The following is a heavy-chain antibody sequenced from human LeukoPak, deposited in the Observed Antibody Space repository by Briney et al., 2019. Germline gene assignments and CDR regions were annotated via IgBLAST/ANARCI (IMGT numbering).Heavy chain of an antibody. CDR1: GFTFSDYS. D-gene: IGHD3-22*01. CDR2: VTGSGANT. CDR3: VRRFKDESSGARWFHP. J-gene: IGHJ5*02. Sequence: HPGGSLRLSCAASGFTFSDYSMTWVRQSPGKGLEWVSTVTGSGANTYYGDSVKGRFTISRDNSRNTVYLQMNSLRAEDTAVFYCVRRFKDESSGARWFHPWGQGTLVTVSS. V-gene: IGHV3-23*01.